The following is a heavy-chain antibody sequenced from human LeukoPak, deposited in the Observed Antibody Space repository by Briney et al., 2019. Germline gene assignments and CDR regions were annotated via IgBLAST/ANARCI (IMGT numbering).Heavy chain of an antibody. CDR1: GGSFSGYY. CDR3: ARGCSRESY. J-gene: IGHJ4*02. D-gene: IGHD2-2*01. CDR2: INHSGST. V-gene: IGHV4-34*01. Sequence: SETLSLTCAVYGGSFSGYYWSWIRQPPGKGLEWIGEINHSGSTNYNPSLKSRVTISVDTSKNQFSLKLSSVTAADTAVYYCARGCSRESYWGQGTLVTVSS.